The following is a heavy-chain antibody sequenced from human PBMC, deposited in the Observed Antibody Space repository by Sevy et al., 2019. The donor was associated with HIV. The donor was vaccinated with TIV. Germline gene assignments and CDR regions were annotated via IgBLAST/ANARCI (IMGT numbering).Heavy chain of an antibody. J-gene: IGHJ4*02. CDR3: ARVGYSYGYEDY. D-gene: IGHD5-18*01. Sequence: GGSLRLSCAASGFTFSSYSMNWVRQALGKGLEWVSSISSSSSYIYYADSVKGRFTISRDNAKNSLYLQMNSLRAEDTAVYYCARVGYSYGYEDYWGQGTLVTVSS. CDR1: GFTFSSYS. CDR2: ISSSSSYI. V-gene: IGHV3-21*01.